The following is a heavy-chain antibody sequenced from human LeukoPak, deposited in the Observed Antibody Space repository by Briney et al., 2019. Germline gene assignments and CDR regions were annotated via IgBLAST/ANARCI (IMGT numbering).Heavy chain of an antibody. J-gene: IGHJ4*02. V-gene: IGHV3-7*01. CDR1: GFTFSSYW. CDR2: IKKDGSEK. Sequence: TGGSLRLFCAASGFTFSSYWMSWVRQAPGKGLEWVANIKKDGSEKQYVDSVKGRFTISRDNAKNSLYLQMNSLRVEDTAVYYCARDPVQDFDYWGLGTLVTVSS. CDR3: ARDPVQDFDY.